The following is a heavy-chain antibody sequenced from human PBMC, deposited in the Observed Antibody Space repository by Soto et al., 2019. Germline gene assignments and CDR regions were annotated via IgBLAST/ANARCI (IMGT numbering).Heavy chain of an antibody. D-gene: IGHD3-16*01. V-gene: IGHV3-7*01. CDR3: ARGRGLDLTSYPHGIDV. J-gene: IGHJ6*02. Sequence: GGSELSCAASGYTFSSYWMTWVRQAPGKGLEWVANIKQDGSEKYYVDSVKGRFTISRDSAKNSSFLQMNSLRSEDTGVYYCARGRGLDLTSYPHGIDVWGQGTTVTVSS. CDR2: IKQDGSEK. CDR1: GYTFSSYW.